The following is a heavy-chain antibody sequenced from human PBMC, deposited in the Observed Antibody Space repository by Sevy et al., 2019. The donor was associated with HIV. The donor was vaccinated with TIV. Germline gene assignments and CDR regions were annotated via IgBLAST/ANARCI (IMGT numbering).Heavy chain of an antibody. CDR3: ARGRGDYGDYPTFNWFDP. V-gene: IGHV4-61*08. D-gene: IGHD4-17*01. CDR2: IYYSGST. J-gene: IGHJ5*02. CDR1: GGSVSSGGYS. Sequence: SETLSLTCTVSGGSVSSGGYSWTWIRQPPGKGLEWIGYIYYSGSTNYNPSLKSRVTISVDTSKNQFSLKLSSVTAAGTDVYYCARGRGDYGDYPTFNWFDPWGQGTLVTVSS.